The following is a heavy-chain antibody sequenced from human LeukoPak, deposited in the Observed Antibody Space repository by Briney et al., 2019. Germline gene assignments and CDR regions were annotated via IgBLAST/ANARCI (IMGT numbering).Heavy chain of an antibody. J-gene: IGHJ5*02. V-gene: IGHV3-30*04. D-gene: IGHD3-22*01. Sequence: GTSLRLSCAGSGFTFSGFAMHWVRQAPGKGLEWVAATSYHGRDKYYADAVSGRFTISRDNSKNTLHLEMNSLRTDDTAVYYCTKERGGGGRRINLMVGGYGPWGQGAQVTVSS. CDR2: TSYHGRDK. CDR1: GFTFSGFA. CDR3: TKERGGGGRRINLMVGGYGP.